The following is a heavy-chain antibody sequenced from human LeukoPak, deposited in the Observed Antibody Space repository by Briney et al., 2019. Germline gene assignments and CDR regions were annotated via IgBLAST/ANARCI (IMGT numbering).Heavy chain of an antibody. V-gene: IGHV4-39*01. J-gene: IGHJ4*02. D-gene: IGHD3-22*01. CDR1: GGSISSGDYY. CDR3: ASFRGEVEITMIVVAVDH. CDR2: IHYSGST. Sequence: SQTLSLTCTVSGGSISSGDYYWSWIRQPPGKGLEWIGSIHYSGSTYYNPSLKSRVTISVDTSKNQISLKLSSVTAADTAVYYCASFRGEVEITMIVVAVDHWGQGTLVTVSS.